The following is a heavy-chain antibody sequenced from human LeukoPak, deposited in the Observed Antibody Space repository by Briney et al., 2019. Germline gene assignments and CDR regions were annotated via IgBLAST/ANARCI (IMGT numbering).Heavy chain of an antibody. J-gene: IGHJ3*02. D-gene: IGHD3-10*01. CDR3: RSVYYGSGSYGYDAFDI. V-gene: IGHV3-21*01. CDR2: ISSSSSYI. Sequence: GGSLRLSCAASGFTFSSYSMNWVRQAPGKGLEWVSSISSSSSYIYYADSVKGRFIISRDNAKNSLYLQMNSLRAEDTAVYYCRSVYYGSGSYGYDAFDIWGQGTMVTVSS. CDR1: GFTFSSYS.